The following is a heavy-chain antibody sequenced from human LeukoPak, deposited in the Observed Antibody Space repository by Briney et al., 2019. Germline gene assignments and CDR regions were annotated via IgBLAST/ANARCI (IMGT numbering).Heavy chain of an antibody. CDR1: GYTLTELS. Sequence: ASVKVSCKVSGYTLTELSMHWVRQAPGKGLEWMGGFDPEDGETIYAQKIQGRVTMTEDTSTDTAYMELSSLRSEDTAVYYCATDWTRGYSYGFDYWGQGTLVTVSS. CDR2: FDPEDGET. CDR3: ATDWTRGYSYGFDY. J-gene: IGHJ4*02. D-gene: IGHD5-18*01. V-gene: IGHV1-24*01.